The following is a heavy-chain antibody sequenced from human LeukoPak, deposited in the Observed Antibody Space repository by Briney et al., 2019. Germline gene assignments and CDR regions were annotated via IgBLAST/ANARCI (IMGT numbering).Heavy chain of an antibody. V-gene: IGHV3-21*03. CDR3: TRDQTPYY. CDR1: GFTFSSYS. J-gene: IGHJ4*02. Sequence: GGSLRLSCAASGFTFSSYSMNWVRQAPGKGLEWVSSITSSSSYIYYADSVKGRFTISRDNAKNSLYLQLNSLKTEDTAVYYCTRDQTPYYWGQGTLVTVSS. CDR2: ITSSSSYI.